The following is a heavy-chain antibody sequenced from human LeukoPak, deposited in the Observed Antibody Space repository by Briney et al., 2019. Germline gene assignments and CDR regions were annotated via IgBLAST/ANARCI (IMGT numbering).Heavy chain of an antibody. CDR3: ARDLFASAYYFDY. D-gene: IGHD3-10*01. J-gene: IGHJ4*02. CDR2: INAGNGNT. Sequence: GASVKVSCKASGYSFTNYAMHWVRQAPGQRLEWMGWINAGNGNTKYSQKFEGRVTITRDTSASTAYMELSSLRSEDTAVYYCARDLFASAYYFDYWGRGTLVTVSS. V-gene: IGHV1-3*01. CDR1: GYSFTNYA.